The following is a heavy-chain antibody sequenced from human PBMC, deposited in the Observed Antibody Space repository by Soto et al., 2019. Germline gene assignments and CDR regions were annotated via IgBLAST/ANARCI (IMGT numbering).Heavy chain of an antibody. Sequence: SETLSLTCAVSGGPISSSYWWSWVRQPPGKGLEWIGEIYHSGSTNYNTYLKSRVTITVDKSKNQFSLKVTSVTAADTAVYYCARVSGSYYYGMDVWGQGTTVT. CDR3: ARVSGSYYYGMDV. CDR1: GGPISSSYW. CDR2: IYHSGST. V-gene: IGHV4-4*02. J-gene: IGHJ6*02.